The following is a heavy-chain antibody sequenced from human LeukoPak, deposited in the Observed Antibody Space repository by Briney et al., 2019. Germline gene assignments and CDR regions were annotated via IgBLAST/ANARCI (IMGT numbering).Heavy chain of an antibody. D-gene: IGHD3-3*01. CDR2: IYYSGST. J-gene: IGHJ5*02. CDR1: GGSISSSSYY. V-gene: IGHV4-39*07. CDR3: AQITIFGVVSPKFDP. Sequence: SETLSLTCTVSGGSISSSSYYWGWLRQPPGKGLEWIGSIYYSGSTYYNPSLKSRVTISVDTSKNQFSLKLSSVTAADTAVYYCAQITIFGVVSPKFDPWGQGTLVTVSS.